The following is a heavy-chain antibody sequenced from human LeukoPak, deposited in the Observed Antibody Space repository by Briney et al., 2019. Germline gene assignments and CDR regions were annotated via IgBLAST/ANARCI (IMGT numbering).Heavy chain of an antibody. CDR2: INAGNGKT. CDR3: ARGRWTGVARGSYY. Sequence: GASVKVSCKASQYAFTDYAVHWVRQAPGQRLEWMGWINAGNGKTKYSQSFQGRITITRDTSATTAYMELTSLTSEDTAVYYCARGRWTGVARGSYYWGQGTLVSVSS. D-gene: IGHD3-10*01. J-gene: IGHJ4*02. V-gene: IGHV1-3*01. CDR1: QYAFTDYA.